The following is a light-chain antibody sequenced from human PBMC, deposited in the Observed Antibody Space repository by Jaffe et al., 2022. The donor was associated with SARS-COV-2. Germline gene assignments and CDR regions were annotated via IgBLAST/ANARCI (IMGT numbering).Light chain of an antibody. CDR2: GNT. J-gene: IGLJ3*02. CDR1: SSDIGAGFD. Sequence: QSVLTQPPSVSGAPGQRVTISCTGSSSDIGAGFDVHWYQQLPGTAPKLLIYGNTNRPSGVPDRFSGSRSGTSGSLAINGLQTEDEAIYYCQSYDSSLSASVFGGGTKLTVL. CDR3: QSYDSSLSASV. V-gene: IGLV1-40*01.